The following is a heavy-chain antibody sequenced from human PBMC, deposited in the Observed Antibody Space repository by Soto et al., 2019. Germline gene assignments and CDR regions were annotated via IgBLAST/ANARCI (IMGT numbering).Heavy chain of an antibody. Sequence: SETLSLTCTVSGGSISSSSYYWGWIRQPPGKGLEWIGSIYYSGSTYYNPSLKSRVTISVDTSKNQFSLKLSSVTAADTAVYYCARQGHRDYSFDYWGQGTLVTVSS. J-gene: IGHJ4*02. CDR1: GGSISSSSYY. CDR3: ARQGHRDYSFDY. V-gene: IGHV4-39*01. D-gene: IGHD3-16*01. CDR2: IYYSGST.